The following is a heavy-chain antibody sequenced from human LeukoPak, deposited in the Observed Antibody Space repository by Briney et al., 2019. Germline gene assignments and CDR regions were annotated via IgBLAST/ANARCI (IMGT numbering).Heavy chain of an antibody. J-gene: IGHJ4*02. V-gene: IGHV3-53*01. CDR1: GFTVSRNY. CDR2: INTDGSA. CDR3: ASRSVSSRYGDFDY. Sequence: PGGSLRLSCAASGFTVSRNYMGSVCPAPGEGVGWVSIINTDGSANYAGSVKGRFTISRDNSKNTLYLQMNNLRAEDAAVYYCASRSVSSRYGDFDYWGQGTLVTVSS. D-gene: IGHD6-25*01.